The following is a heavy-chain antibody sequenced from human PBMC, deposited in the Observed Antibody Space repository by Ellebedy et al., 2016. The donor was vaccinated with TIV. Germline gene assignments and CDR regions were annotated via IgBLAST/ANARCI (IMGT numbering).Heavy chain of an antibody. Sequence: ASVKVSXXASGYSFSSYGISWVRQAPGQGLEWMGWISGYNGKTNYAQKFQGRVTMTRNTSISTAYMELRSLRSDDTAVYYCARDIRPLLREYYFDYWGQGTLVTVSS. V-gene: IGHV1-18*01. CDR2: ISGYNGKT. CDR3: ARDIRPLLREYYFDY. J-gene: IGHJ4*02. CDR1: GYSFSSYG. D-gene: IGHD3-22*01.